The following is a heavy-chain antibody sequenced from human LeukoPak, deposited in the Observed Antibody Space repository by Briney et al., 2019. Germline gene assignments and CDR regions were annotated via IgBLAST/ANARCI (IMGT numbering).Heavy chain of an antibody. V-gene: IGHV3-23*01. Sequence: GGSLRLSCAASGFTFSSYGMSWVRQAPGKGLEWVSAISGSGGSTYDADSVKGRFTISRDNSKNTLYLQMNSLRAEDTAVYYCAKEYDLIAVAYLFDPWGQGTLVTVSS. CDR2: ISGSGGST. D-gene: IGHD6-19*01. CDR1: GFTFSSYG. CDR3: AKEYDLIAVAYLFDP. J-gene: IGHJ5*02.